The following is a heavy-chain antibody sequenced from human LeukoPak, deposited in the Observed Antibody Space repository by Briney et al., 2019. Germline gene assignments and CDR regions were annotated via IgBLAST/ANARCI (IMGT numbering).Heavy chain of an antibody. J-gene: IGHJ6*02. CDR3: SASDYGHYAMDV. CDR2: IYSSGST. V-gene: IGHV4-4*08. CDR1: GGSFSSYY. D-gene: IGHD4-17*01. Sequence: SETLSLTCTVSGGSFSSYYWSWIRQPPGKGLEWIGSIYSSGSTNYNPSLRSRVTISIDRSKNQFSLKLTSVTAADTAMYYCSASDYGHYAMDVWGQGTTVTVSS.